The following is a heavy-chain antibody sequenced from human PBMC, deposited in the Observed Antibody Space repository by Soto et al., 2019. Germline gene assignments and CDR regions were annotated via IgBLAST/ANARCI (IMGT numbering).Heavy chain of an antibody. J-gene: IGHJ5*02. CDR3: AAAAACHGAQCYAGHTWFDP. CDR1: GYTLAEVS. V-gene: IGHV1-24*01. Sequence: ASVKVSCKVSGYTLAEVSIHWVRQAPGKGLEWMGGFDPEHDETLFAQRLQGRLTMTEDSSADTAYMELSGMLSEDTAVYYCAAAAACHGAQCYAGHTWFDPWGQGTLVTVSS. D-gene: IGHD2-15*01. CDR2: FDPEHDET.